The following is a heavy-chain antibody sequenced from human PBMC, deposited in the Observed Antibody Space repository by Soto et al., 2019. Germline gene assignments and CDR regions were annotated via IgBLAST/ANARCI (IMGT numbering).Heavy chain of an antibody. CDR3: ATYYYDSRREYFHH. CDR1: GYTLTELS. V-gene: IGHV1-24*01. Sequence: ASVKVSCKVSGYTLTELSMHWVRQAPGKGLEWMGGFDPEDVETIYAQKFQGRVTMTEDTSTEMAYMELRSLRSEDTAVYYCATYYYDSRREYFHHWGQGTLVNVSS. D-gene: IGHD3-22*01. J-gene: IGHJ1*01. CDR2: FDPEDVET.